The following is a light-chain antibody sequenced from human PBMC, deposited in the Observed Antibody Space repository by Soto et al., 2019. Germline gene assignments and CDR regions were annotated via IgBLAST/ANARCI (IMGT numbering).Light chain of an antibody. CDR1: NSDVGGYNY. J-gene: IGLJ3*02. CDR2: EVS. CDR3: SSYTSSTTWV. Sequence: QSVPTQPASVSGSPGQSIAISCTGTNSDVGGYNYVSWYQHHPGKAPKLIIYEVSNRPSGVSNRFSGSKSGNTASLTISGLQAEDEADYYCSSYTSSTTWVFGGGTKLTVL. V-gene: IGLV2-14*01.